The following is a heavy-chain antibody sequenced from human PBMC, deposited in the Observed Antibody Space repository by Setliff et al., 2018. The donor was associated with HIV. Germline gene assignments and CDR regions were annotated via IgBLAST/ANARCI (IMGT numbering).Heavy chain of an antibody. CDR2: IYYSGSA. CDR1: GGSISSGDYF. CDR3: ARDPPGHGDSNDY. V-gene: IGHV4-30-4*08. D-gene: IGHD4-17*01. J-gene: IGHJ4*02. Sequence: SETLSLTCTVSGGSISSGDYFLSWIRQAPGKGLEWIGCIYYSGSAYYNPSLQRRVTISVDTSKNQVSLKLNSMTAADTAVYYCARDPPGHGDSNDYWGQGTLVTVSS.